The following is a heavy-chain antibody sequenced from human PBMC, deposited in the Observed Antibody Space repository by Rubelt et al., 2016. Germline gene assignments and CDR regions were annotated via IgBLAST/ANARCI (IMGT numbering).Heavy chain of an antibody. CDR2: VYYSGRT. CDR1: GDSITSRSSY. V-gene: IGHV4-39*07. J-gene: IGHJ4*02. D-gene: IGHD5-18*01. CDR3: ARDIWGYGTCGY. Sequence: QLQLQESGPGLVKPSETLSLNCSVSGDSITSRSSYWGWIRQPPGKGLEWIGTVYYSGRTYYNSSLTGRVTISVDTSKNQVSLKVDSVTAADTACYYWARDIWGYGTCGYWGQGTLVTVSS.